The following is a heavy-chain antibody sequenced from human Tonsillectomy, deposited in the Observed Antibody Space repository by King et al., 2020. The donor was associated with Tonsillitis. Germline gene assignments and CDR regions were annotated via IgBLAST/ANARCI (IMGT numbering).Heavy chain of an antibody. D-gene: IGHD1-1*01. J-gene: IGHJ6*02. V-gene: IGHV3-74*01. CDR3: SPLEPVYYDMDV. CDR2: INSDGSST. Sequence: VQLVESGGGLVQPGGSLRLSCAATGFTFSNSWMHWVRQAPGKGLVWVSRINSDGSSTSYADAVKGRFTISRDNAKNTLYLQMNRLRAEDTAVYYCSPLEPVYYDMDVWGQGTTVTVSS. CDR1: GFTFSNSW.